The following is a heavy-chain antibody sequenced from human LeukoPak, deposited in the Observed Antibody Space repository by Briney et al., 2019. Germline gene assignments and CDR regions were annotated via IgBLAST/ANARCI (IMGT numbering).Heavy chain of an antibody. D-gene: IGHD3-9*01. Sequence: GGPLRLSCAASGFTFSSYGMHWVRQAPGKGLEWVAVIWYDGSNKYYADSVKGRFTISRDNSKNTLYLQMNSLRAEATAVYYCARDAPLRYFDWLSYGMDVWGQGTTVTVSS. CDR1: GFTFSSYG. CDR2: IWYDGSNK. V-gene: IGHV3-33*01. J-gene: IGHJ6*02. CDR3: ARDAPLRYFDWLSYGMDV.